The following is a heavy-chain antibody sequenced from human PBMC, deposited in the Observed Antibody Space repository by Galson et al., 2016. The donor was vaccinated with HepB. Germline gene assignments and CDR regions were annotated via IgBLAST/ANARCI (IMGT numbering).Heavy chain of an antibody. Sequence: SVKVSCKASGYTFTGYYIHYVRQAPGQGLEWMAWINPKSGGKKYAQKSQGGVTMTRDKSISTADMELSRMRSDDTAVYYCARSVGYDYGMDVWGQGTTVTVSS. CDR1: GYTFTGYY. CDR2: INPKSGGK. D-gene: IGHD2-2*01. J-gene: IGHJ6*02. CDR3: ARSVGYDYGMDV. V-gene: IGHV1-2*02.